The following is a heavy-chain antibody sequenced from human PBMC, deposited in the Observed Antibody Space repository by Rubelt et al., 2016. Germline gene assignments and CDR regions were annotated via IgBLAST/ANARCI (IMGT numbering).Heavy chain of an antibody. CDR3: ARTYRGSYYPDDY. CDR2: MNPNSGNP. CDR1: GYTFTSYD. V-gene: IGHV1-8*01. J-gene: IGHJ4*02. Sequence: QVQLVQSGAEVKKPGASVKVSCKASGYTFTSYDINWVRQATGQGLEWMGWMNPNSGNPGDAQTFQGGVTMTRNTSIRTAYMELSSLRSEDTAWYYCARTYRGSYYPDDYWGQGTLVTVSS. D-gene: IGHD1-26*01.